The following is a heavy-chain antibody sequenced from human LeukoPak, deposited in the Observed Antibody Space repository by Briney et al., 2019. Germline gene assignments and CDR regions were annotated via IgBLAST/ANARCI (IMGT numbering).Heavy chain of an antibody. CDR1: GFTFSNYM. CDR2: IKSDGITI. V-gene: IGHV3-74*01. CDR3: AKDLVVVPAAGDSFDS. Sequence: GGSLRLSCAASGFTFSNYMMHWVRQAPGKGLVWISRIKSDGITITYADSVKGRFTISRDNAKNTLYLQMNSLRAEDTAVYYCAKDLVVVPAAGDSFDSWGQGTLVTVSS. D-gene: IGHD2-21*01. J-gene: IGHJ4*02.